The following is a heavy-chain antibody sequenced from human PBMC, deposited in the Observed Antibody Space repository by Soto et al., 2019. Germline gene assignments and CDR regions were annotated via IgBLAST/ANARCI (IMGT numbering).Heavy chain of an antibody. V-gene: IGHV3-23*01. Sequence: GGSLRLSCAASGFTFSSYAMSWVRQAPGKGLEWVSAISGSGGSTYYADSVKGRFTISRDNSKNTLYLQMNGLRAEDTAVYYCAKDHLYRDMDYYGSGSYYKPNFDYWGQGTLVTVSS. CDR3: AKDHLYRDMDYYGSGSYYKPNFDY. D-gene: IGHD3-10*01. CDR1: GFTFSSYA. CDR2: ISGSGGST. J-gene: IGHJ4*02.